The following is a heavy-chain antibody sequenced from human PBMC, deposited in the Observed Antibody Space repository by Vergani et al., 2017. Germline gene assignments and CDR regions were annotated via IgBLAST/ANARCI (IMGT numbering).Heavy chain of an antibody. CDR2: IIPIFGTA. D-gene: IGHD2-15*01. CDR3: ARDHCSGGSCYPSYYYYYGMDV. V-gene: IGHV1-69*12. Sequence: QVQLVQSGAEVKKPGSSVKVSCKASGGTFSSYAISWVRQAPGQGLEWMGGIIPIFGTANYAQKFQGRVTITADESTSTAYMELSSLRSEDTAVYYCARDHCSGGSCYPSYYYYYGMDVWGQGP. J-gene: IGHJ6*02. CDR1: GGTFSSYA.